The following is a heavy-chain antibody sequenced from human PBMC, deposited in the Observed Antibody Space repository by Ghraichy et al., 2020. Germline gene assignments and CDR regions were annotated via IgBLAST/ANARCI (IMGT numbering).Heavy chain of an antibody. CDR3: ARRSRIAAHY. CDR2: INHSGST. CDR1: GGSFSGYY. D-gene: IGHD6-13*01. Sequence: SETLSLTCAVYGGSFSGYYWSWIRQPPGKGLEWIGEINHSGSTNYNPSLKSRVTISVDTSKNQFSLKLSSVTAADTAVYYCARRSRIAAHYWGQGTLVTVSS. J-gene: IGHJ4*02. V-gene: IGHV4-34*01.